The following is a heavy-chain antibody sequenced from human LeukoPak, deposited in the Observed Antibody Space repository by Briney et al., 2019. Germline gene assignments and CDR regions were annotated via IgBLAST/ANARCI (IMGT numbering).Heavy chain of an antibody. V-gene: IGHV1-8*02. Sequence: ASVKVSCKASGGTFSSYAFIWVRQATGQGLEWMGWINPHSGKTGYAQKFQGRVTMTTDTSANTAYMDLSSLRSEDTAVYYCARLSSHYGDYKVDPWGQGTLVTVSS. CDR1: GGTFSSYA. D-gene: IGHD4-17*01. J-gene: IGHJ5*02. CDR3: ARLSSHYGDYKVDP. CDR2: INPHSGKT.